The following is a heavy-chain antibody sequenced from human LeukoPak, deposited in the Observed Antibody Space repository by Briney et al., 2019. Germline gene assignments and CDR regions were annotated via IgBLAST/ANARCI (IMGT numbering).Heavy chain of an antibody. CDR1: GGSISSSSYY. Sequence: SETLSLTCTVSGGSISSSSYYWGWIRQPPGTGLEWIGSIYYSGSTYYNPSLKSRVTISVDTSKNQFFLKLSSVTAADTAVYYCASFRYYFDYWGQGTLVTVSS. J-gene: IGHJ4*02. CDR3: ASFRYYFDY. CDR2: IYYSGST. V-gene: IGHV4-39*01.